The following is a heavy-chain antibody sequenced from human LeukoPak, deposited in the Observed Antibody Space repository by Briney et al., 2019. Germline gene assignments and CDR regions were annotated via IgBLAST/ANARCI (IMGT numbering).Heavy chain of an antibody. CDR3: AKDMWLIEYSSSTPYYYYGMDV. CDR2: ISYDGSNK. Sequence: PGGSLRLSCAASGFTFSSYAMHWVRQAPGKGLEWVAVISYDGSNKYYADSVKGRFTISRDNSKNTLYLQMNSLRAEDTAVYYCAKDMWLIEYSSSTPYYYYGMDVWGQGTTVTVSS. CDR1: GFTFSSYA. D-gene: IGHD6-6*01. V-gene: IGHV3-30*18. J-gene: IGHJ6*02.